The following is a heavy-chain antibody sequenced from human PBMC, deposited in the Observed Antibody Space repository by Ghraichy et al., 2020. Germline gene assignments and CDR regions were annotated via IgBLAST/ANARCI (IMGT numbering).Heavy chain of an antibody. CDR1: GYTFTSYY. CDR3: ARVRLVGSRPDAFDI. CDR2: INPSGGSS. J-gene: IGHJ3*02. D-gene: IGHD2-2*01. V-gene: IGHV1-46*01. Sequence: ASVKVSCKASGYTFTSYYMHWVRQAPGQGLEWMGIINPSGGSSSYAQKFQGRVTMTRDTSTSTVYMELSSLRSEDTAVYYCARVRLVGSRPDAFDIWGQGTMVTVSS.